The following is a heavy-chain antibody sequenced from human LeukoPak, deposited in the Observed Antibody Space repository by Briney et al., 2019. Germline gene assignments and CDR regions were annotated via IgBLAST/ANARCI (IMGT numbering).Heavy chain of an antibody. CDR3: VRHDGRGGATMGALDS. J-gene: IGHJ4*02. D-gene: IGHD5-12*01. CDR1: GGSISSSSYY. Sequence: SETLSLTCTVSGGSISSSSYYWGWIRQPPGKGLEWIGSIYYGRTTYYNPSLNSRVTISVVTSKNQFSLQLNSVTAADTAVYYCVRHDGRGGATMGALDSWGQGSLVTVSS. V-gene: IGHV4-39*01. CDR2: IYYGRTT.